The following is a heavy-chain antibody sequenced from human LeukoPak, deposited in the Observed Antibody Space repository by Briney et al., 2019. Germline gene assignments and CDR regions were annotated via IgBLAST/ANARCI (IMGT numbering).Heavy chain of an antibody. D-gene: IGHD1-7*01. CDR1: GFTFSSYE. V-gene: IGHV3-21*01. CDR2: ISSSSSYI. CDR3: ARDRYNWNYALDY. J-gene: IGHJ4*02. Sequence: GGSLTLSCAASGFTFSSYEMNWVRQAPGKGLEWVSSISSSSSYIYYADSVKGRFTISRDNAKNSLYLQMNSLRAEDTAVYYCARDRYNWNYALDYWGQGTLVTVSS.